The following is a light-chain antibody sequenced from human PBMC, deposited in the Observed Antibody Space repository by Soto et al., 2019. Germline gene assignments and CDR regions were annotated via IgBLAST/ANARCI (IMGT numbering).Light chain of an antibody. J-gene: IGLJ2*01. Sequence: QSALTQPASVSGSPGQSITISGTGTSSDVGGYNYVSWYQQHPGKAPTLLVYAVNKRPSWVSNRFSGSKSGNTASLTIAGLPTEDEAYYYCFSYTGPGTIAFFRGGTNLPVL. V-gene: IGLV2-14*01. CDR3: FSYTGPGTIAF. CDR2: AVN. CDR1: SSDVGGYNY.